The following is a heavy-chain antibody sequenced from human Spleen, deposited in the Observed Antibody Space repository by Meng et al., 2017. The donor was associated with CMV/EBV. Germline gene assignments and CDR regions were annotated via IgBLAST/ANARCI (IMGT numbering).Heavy chain of an antibody. CDR3: AKDQAIFGVEHLGMDV. Sequence: GESLKISCAASGFNFRSSGMHWVRQVPGKGLEWVAFLRYDGTKEHYADSVKGRFSISRDNSKNTLYVKMDRLRAEDTAVYYCAKDQAIFGVEHLGMDVWGQGTTVTVSS. J-gene: IGHJ6*02. CDR1: GFNFRSSG. V-gene: IGHV3-30*02. D-gene: IGHD3-3*01. CDR2: LRYDGTKE.